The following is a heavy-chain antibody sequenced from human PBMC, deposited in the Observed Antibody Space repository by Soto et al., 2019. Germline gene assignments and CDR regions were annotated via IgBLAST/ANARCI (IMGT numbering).Heavy chain of an antibody. CDR1: GFTFSSYA. CDR2: ISWNSGSI. CDR3: AKAGFWSGYYSLVDY. Sequence: VQLVESGGGVVQPGRSLRLSCAASGFTFSSYAMHWVRQAPGKGLEWVSGISWNSGSIGYADSVKGRFTISRDNAKNSLYLQMNSLRAEDTALYYCAKAGFWSGYYSLVDYWGQGTLVTVSS. V-gene: IGHV3-9*01. J-gene: IGHJ4*02. D-gene: IGHD3-3*01.